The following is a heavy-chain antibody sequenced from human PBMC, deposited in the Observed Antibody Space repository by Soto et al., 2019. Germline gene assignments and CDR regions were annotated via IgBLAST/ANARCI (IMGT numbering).Heavy chain of an antibody. Sequence: EVQLVESGGGLVQPGGSLRLSCAASGFTFSSYSMNWVRQAPGKGLEWVSYISSSSSTIYYADSVKGRFTISRDNAKNSLYLQMNSLRAEDTAVYYCARGGGVWFGEFYTRYYYYYYMDVWGKGTTVTVSS. CDR3: ARGGGVWFGEFYTRYYYYYYMDV. V-gene: IGHV3-48*01. D-gene: IGHD3-10*01. CDR2: ISSSSSTI. J-gene: IGHJ6*03. CDR1: GFTFSSYS.